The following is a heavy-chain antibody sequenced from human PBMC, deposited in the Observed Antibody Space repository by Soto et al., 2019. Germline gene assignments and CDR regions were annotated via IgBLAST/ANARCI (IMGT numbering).Heavy chain of an antibody. J-gene: IGHJ6*02. CDR1: GYSLTELS. D-gene: IGHD1-26*01. V-gene: IGHV1-24*01. Sequence: ASVKVSCKDSGYSLTELSMHWVRQAPGEGLEWMGGFDPEDGETIYEQKFQGRVTMTEATSTDTAYMELSSLRSEDTAVYYCETDRGKHGRESSGGMDVWGQGTTVTASS. CDR2: FDPEDGET. CDR3: ETDRGKHGRESSGGMDV.